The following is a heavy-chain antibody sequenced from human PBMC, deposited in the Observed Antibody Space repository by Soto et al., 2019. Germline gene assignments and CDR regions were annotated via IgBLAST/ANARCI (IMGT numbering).Heavy chain of an antibody. D-gene: IGHD2-2*01. V-gene: IGHV4-31*01. CDR2: IYHSGTT. CDR1: GGSISSGGYY. J-gene: IGHJ5*02. CDR3: AGVRVNQLVGWFDP. Sequence: QVQLQESGPGLVKPSQTLSLTCTVSGGSISSGGYYWSWIRQHPGKGLEWIGYIYHSGTTYYNPSRKRLGTRSVDTAKNQFAVRLTSVAAADTAGYYCAGVRVNQLVGWFDPWGQGTLVTVSS.